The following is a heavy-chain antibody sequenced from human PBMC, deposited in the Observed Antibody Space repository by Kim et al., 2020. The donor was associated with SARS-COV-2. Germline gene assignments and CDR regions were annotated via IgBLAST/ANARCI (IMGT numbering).Heavy chain of an antibody. J-gene: IGHJ5*02. Sequence: GGSLRLSCAASGFTFSSYGMHWVRQAPGKGLEWVAVIWYDGSNKYYADSVKGRFTISRDNSKNTLYLQMNSLRAEDTAVYYCARDRIVGAKREARNWFDPWGQGTLVTVSS. D-gene: IGHD1-26*01. CDR3: ARDRIVGAKREARNWFDP. CDR2: IWYDGSNK. CDR1: GFTFSSYG. V-gene: IGHV3-33*01.